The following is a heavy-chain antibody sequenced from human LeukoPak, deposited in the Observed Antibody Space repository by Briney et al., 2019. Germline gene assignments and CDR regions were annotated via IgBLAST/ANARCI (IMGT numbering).Heavy chain of an antibody. D-gene: IGHD3-22*01. CDR2: INHNSGGT. CDR1: GYTFTGYY. V-gene: IGHV1-2*02. Sequence: ASVKVSCKASGYTFTGYYMHWVRQAPGQGLEWMGWINHNSGGTNYAQKFQGRVTMTRDTSISTAYMELSRLRSDDTAVYYCARARQYYYDSSGYSPYYFDYWGQGTLVTVSS. CDR3: ARARQYYYDSSGYSPYYFDY. J-gene: IGHJ4*02.